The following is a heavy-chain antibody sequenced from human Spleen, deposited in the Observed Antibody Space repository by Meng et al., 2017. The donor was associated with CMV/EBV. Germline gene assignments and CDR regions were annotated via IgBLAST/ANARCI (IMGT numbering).Heavy chain of an antibody. CDR2: LSGSGGST. Sequence: GGSLRLSCAASGFTFSSYAMSWVRQAPGKGLEWVAALSGSGGSTYYADSVKGRFTISRDNSRNTLYLQMNSLRPEDTAVYYCARGDCSSSGCYISDYWGQGTLVTVSS. D-gene: IGHD2-2*02. V-gene: IGHV3-23*01. CDR3: ARGDCSSSGCYISDY. CDR1: GFTFSSYA. J-gene: IGHJ4*02.